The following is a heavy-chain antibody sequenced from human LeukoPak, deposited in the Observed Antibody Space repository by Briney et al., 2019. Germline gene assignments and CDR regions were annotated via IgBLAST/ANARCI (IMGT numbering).Heavy chain of an antibody. CDR1: GFTFSSYW. V-gene: IGHV3-74*01. CDR3: ARWGTGDILTGYRDAFDI. D-gene: IGHD3-9*01. CDR2: INSDGSST. J-gene: IGHJ3*02. Sequence: GGSLRLSCAASGFTFSSYWMHWVRQAPGKGLVWVSRINSDGSSTSYADSVKGRFTISRDNAKNTLYLQMNSLRAEDTAVYYCARWGTGDILTGYRDAFDIWGQGTMVTDSS.